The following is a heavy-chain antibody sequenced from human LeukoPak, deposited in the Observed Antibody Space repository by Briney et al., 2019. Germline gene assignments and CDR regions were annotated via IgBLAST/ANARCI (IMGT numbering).Heavy chain of an antibody. CDR1: GDSISTYY. D-gene: IGHD3-22*01. CDR3: ARLVYDSRGYYFDY. J-gene: IGHJ4*02. CDR2: IYYSGST. V-gene: IGHV4-59*01. Sequence: PSETLSLTCTVSGDSISTYYWSWIRQPPGKGLEWIGYIYYSGSTNYNPSLKSRVTISLDTSKNQFSLNLSSVTAADTAVYHCARLVYDSRGYYFDYWGQGTLVTVSS.